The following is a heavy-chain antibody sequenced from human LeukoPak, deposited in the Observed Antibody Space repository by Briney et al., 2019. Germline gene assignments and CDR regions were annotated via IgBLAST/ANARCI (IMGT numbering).Heavy chain of an antibody. CDR1: GGSISSGGYY. CDR3: ARRGLAAAGTNYFYYYYMDV. V-gene: IGHV4-61*02. Sequence: PSETLSLTCTVSGGSISSGGYYWSWIRQPAGKGLEWIGRIFTSGSTNYNPSLKSRVTISVDTSKNQFSLKLSSVTAADTAVYYCARRGLAAAGTNYFYYYYMDVWGKGTTVTISS. J-gene: IGHJ6*03. D-gene: IGHD6-13*01. CDR2: IFTSGST.